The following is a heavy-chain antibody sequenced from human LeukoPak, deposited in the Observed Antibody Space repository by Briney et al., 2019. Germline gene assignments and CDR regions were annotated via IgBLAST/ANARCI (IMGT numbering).Heavy chain of an antibody. Sequence: GGSLRLSCAASGFTFSRYWMSWVRQAPGKGLEWVANIKQDGSEKYYVDSVKGRFTISRDNAKNSLYLQMNSLRAEDTAVYYCAKDSTGSGGSSRFDYWGQGTLVTVSS. D-gene: IGHD2-15*01. CDR2: IKQDGSEK. CDR3: AKDSTGSGGSSRFDY. CDR1: GFTFSRYW. J-gene: IGHJ4*02. V-gene: IGHV3-7*05.